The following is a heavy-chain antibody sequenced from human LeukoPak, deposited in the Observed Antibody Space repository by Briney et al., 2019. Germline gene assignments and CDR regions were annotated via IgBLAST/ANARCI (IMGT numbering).Heavy chain of an antibody. CDR1: GFTFSSYS. CDR2: ISSSSSYI. CDR3: ARAPSPLAVAGTDY. V-gene: IGHV3-21*01. D-gene: IGHD6-19*01. J-gene: IGHJ4*02. Sequence: GGSLRLSCAVSGFTFSSYSMNWVRQAPGKGLEWVSSISSSSSYIYYADSVKGRFTISRDNAKNSLYLQMNSLRAEDTAVYYCARAPSPLAVAGTDYWGQGTLVTVSS.